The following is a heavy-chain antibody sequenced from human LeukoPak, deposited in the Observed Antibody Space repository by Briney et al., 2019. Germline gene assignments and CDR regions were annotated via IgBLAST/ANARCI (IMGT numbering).Heavy chain of an antibody. V-gene: IGHV3-7*01. Sequence: RAGGSLRLSCAASGFTFSRFWMTWVRQAPGKGLEWVANIKEDGSGKYYVDSVKGRFTISKDNAQNSVFLQMNSLRVEDTAIYFCARDASRGFDYWGQGTLVTVSS. CDR3: ARDASRGFDY. CDR2: IKEDGSGK. CDR1: GFTFSRFW. J-gene: IGHJ4*02. D-gene: IGHD2-2*01.